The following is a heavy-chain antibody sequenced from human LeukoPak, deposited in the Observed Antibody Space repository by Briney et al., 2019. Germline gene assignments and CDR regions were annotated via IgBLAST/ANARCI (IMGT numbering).Heavy chain of an antibody. CDR2: IIPILGIA. CDR1: GGTFSSYA. D-gene: IGHD6-19*01. V-gene: IGHV1-69*04. Sequence: GSSVKVSLTSSGGTFSSYAISGVRQAPGQGLEWMGRIIPILGIANYAQKFQGRVTITADKSTSTAYMELSSLRSEDTAVYYCAREYSSGYFDYWGQGTLGSVSS. CDR3: AREYSSGYFDY. J-gene: IGHJ4*03.